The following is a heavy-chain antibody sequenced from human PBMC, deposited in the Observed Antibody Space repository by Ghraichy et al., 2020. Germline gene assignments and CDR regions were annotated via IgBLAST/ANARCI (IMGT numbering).Heavy chain of an antibody. D-gene: IGHD3-10*01. CDR1: DDSFSRYG. Sequence: ASVKVSCKSSDDSFSRYGFAWVRQAPGQGLEWMGWISAKNGHTKYAQKFQGRVTMTTDTSTKTVYMEMKGLRSDDTAVYFCARGGPLEAYGSCFDDWGQGTLVIVSS. V-gene: IGHV1-18*01. CDR3: ARGGPLEAYGSCFDD. CDR2: ISAKNGHT. J-gene: IGHJ4*02.